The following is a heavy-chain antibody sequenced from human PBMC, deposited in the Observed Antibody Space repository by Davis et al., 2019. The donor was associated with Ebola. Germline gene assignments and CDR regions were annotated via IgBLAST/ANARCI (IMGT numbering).Heavy chain of an antibody. Sequence: GESLKISCAASGYIFTSYAMHWVRQAPGQRLEWMGWINAGNGNTKYSQKFQGRVTITRDTSASTAYMELSSLRSEDTAVYYCARVRSSGWYNWFDPWGQGTLVTVSS. J-gene: IGHJ5*02. CDR3: ARVRSSGWYNWFDP. CDR1: GYIFTSYA. CDR2: INAGNGNT. D-gene: IGHD6-19*01. V-gene: IGHV1-3*01.